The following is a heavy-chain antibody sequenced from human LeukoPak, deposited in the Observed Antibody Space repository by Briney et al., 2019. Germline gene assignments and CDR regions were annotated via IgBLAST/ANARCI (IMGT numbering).Heavy chain of an antibody. CDR3: ASRGSLPYNWFDP. J-gene: IGHJ5*02. D-gene: IGHD2-15*01. CDR2: SSGSGGST. Sequence: GGSLRLSCAASGFTFSSYAMSCFRQPPRKRLEWVSASSGSGGSTYYAPSVKGRFTISRDNSKNTLYLQLNSLRAEDTAVYYCASRGSLPYNWFDPWGQGTLVTVSS. V-gene: IGHV3-23*01. CDR1: GFTFSSYA.